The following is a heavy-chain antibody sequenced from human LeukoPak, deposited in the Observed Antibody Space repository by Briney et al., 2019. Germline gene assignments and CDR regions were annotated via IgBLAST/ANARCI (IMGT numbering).Heavy chain of an antibody. CDR3: ARCRDGYNGEFDY. CDR1: GFTFDDYA. V-gene: IGHV3-9*01. J-gene: IGHJ4*02. Sequence: GGSLRLSCAASGFTFDDYAMHWVRQAPGKGLEWVSGISWNSGSIGYADSVKGRFTISRDNSKNTLYLQMNSLRAEDTAVYYCARCRDGYNGEFDYWGQGTLVTVSS. CDR2: ISWNSGSI. D-gene: IGHD5-24*01.